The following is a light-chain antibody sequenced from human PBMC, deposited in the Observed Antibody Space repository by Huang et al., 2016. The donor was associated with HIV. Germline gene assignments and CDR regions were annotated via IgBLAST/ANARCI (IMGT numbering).Light chain of an antibody. CDR3: QQYESWPPLT. Sequence: EIVMTQSPDTLSVSPGERATLSCRASQSVRDKLAWYQQKPGQAPRLLLHATSTRAAGVRARFSGRGAGTEFTLTISSRQSEDCGVYYCQQYESWPPLTFGGGTKVEIK. CDR2: ATS. V-gene: IGKV3-15*01. CDR1: QSVRDK. J-gene: IGKJ4*01.